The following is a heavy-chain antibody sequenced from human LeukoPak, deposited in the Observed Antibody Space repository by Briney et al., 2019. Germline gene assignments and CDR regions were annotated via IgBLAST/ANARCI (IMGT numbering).Heavy chain of an antibody. CDR1: GFTFSSYS. Sequence: PGGSLRLSCAASGFTFSSYSMNWARQAPGKGLEWVSSISSSSSYIYYADSVKGRFTISRDNAKNSLYLQMNSLRAEDTAVYYCARGPTIPIAAAGTGYYYGMDVWGQGTTVTVFS. V-gene: IGHV3-21*01. CDR3: ARGPTIPIAAAGTGYYYGMDV. J-gene: IGHJ6*02. D-gene: IGHD6-13*01. CDR2: ISSSSSYI.